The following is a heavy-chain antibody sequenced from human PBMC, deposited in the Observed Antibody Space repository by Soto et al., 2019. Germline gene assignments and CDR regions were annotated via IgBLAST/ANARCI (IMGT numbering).Heavy chain of an antibody. Sequence: PGGSLRLSCAASGFTFSTYSMNWVRQAPGKGLEWVSSITSSSSSYRYSADSVKGRFTISRDNAKTSLYLQMNSLRAEDTAVYYCARDGTYTGLLWLGELLYNPYGMDVWGQGTTVTVSS. CDR3: ARDGTYTGLLWLGELLYNPYGMDV. CDR1: GFTFSTYS. D-gene: IGHD3-10*01. V-gene: IGHV3-21*01. CDR2: ITSSSSSYR. J-gene: IGHJ6*02.